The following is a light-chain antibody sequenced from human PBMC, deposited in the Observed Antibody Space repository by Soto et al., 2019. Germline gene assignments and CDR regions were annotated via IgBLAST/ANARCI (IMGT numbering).Light chain of an antibody. CDR2: LGS. CDR1: QSLLHSNGYNY. J-gene: IGKJ1*01. CDR3: MQALQTPRT. Sequence: DIVMTQSPLSPPVTPGEPASISCRSSQSLLHSNGYNYLDWYLQKPGQSPQLLIYLGSNRCSGVPDRFCGSGSGTDCTLKISRVVAEDVGVYYCMQALQTPRTFGKGTKVEIK. V-gene: IGKV2-28*01.